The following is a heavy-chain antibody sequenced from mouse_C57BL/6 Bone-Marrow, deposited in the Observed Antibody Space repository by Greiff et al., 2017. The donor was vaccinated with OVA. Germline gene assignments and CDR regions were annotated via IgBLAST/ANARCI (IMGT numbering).Heavy chain of an antibody. V-gene: IGHV1-15*01. CDR1: GYTFTDYE. D-gene: IGHD2-5*01. J-gene: IGHJ4*01. CDR2: IDPETGGT. Sequence: QVQLQQSGAELVRPGASVTLSCKASGYTFTDYEMHWVKQTPVHGLEWIGAIDPETGGTSYNQKFKGKAILTSDKSSSTAYRELRSLTSEDSAVYYCTRGYSNYYSMYYWGQGTSVTVSS. CDR3: TRGYSNYYSMYY.